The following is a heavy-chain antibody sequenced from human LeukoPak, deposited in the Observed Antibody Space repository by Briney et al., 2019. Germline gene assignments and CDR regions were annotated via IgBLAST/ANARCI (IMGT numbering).Heavy chain of an antibody. D-gene: IGHD3-9*01. CDR3: ATRGVNYDILTGYQI. J-gene: IGHJ4*02. Sequence: GASVKVSCKVSGYTLTELSMHWVRQAPGKGLEWMGGFDPEDGETIYAQKFQGRVTMTEDTLTDTAYMELSSLRSEDTAVYYCATRGVNYDILTGYQIWGQGTLVTVSS. V-gene: IGHV1-24*01. CDR1: GYTLTELS. CDR2: FDPEDGET.